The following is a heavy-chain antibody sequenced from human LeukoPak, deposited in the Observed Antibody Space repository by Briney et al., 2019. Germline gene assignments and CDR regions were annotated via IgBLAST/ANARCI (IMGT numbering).Heavy chain of an antibody. CDR3: ARDPITIFGVPDGWFDP. Sequence: SETLSLTCTVSGGSISSSSYYWGWIRQPPGKGLEWIGSIYYSGSTYYNPSLKSRVTISVDTSKNQFSLKLSSVTAADTAVYYCARDPITIFGVPDGWFDPWGQGTLVTVSS. V-gene: IGHV4-39*07. CDR1: GGSISSSSYY. D-gene: IGHD3-3*01. CDR2: IYYSGST. J-gene: IGHJ5*02.